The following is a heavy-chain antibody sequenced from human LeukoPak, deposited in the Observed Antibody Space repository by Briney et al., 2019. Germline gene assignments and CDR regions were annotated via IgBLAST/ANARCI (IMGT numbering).Heavy chain of an antibody. V-gene: IGHV6-1*01. CDR3: ARRLTQYDCFDP. Sequence: SQTLSLTCAISGDSVSSNSVAWNWIRQSPSRGLEWLGRTYYRSTWYNDYAVSVRGRITVNPDTSKNQFSPHLNSVTPEDTAVYYCARRLTQYDCFDPWGQGILVTVSS. CDR1: GDSVSSNSVA. D-gene: IGHD2-2*01. CDR2: TYYRSTWYN. J-gene: IGHJ5*02.